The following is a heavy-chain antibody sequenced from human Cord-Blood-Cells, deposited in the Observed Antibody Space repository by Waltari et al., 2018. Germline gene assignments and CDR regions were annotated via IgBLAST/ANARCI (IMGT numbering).Heavy chain of an antibody. CDR3: ATDRMGDWGSAKYWYFDL. CDR2: FDPEEGET. Sequence: QVQLVQSGAEVKKPGASVKVSCKVSGYTLTELSMHWVRQAPGKGLEWMGGFDPEEGETIYAKKFQGRVTMTEDTSTDTAYMELSSLRSEDTAVYYCATDRMGDWGSAKYWYFDLWGRGTLVTVSS. J-gene: IGHJ2*01. CDR1: GYTLTELS. V-gene: IGHV1-24*01. D-gene: IGHD7-27*01.